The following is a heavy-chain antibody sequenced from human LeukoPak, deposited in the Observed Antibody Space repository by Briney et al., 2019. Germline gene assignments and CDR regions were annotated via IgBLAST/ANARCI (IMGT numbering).Heavy chain of an antibody. J-gene: IGHJ4*02. Sequence: GGSLRLSCATSGFTFGTYWLTWIRQAPGKGLEWVASIKQDGSETYYVDSVKDRFTISRDNAKNSLFLQMNSLRAEDTAVYYCARGGSGYPNNHDYWGQGTLVTVSS. CDR2: IKQDGSET. V-gene: IGHV3-7*01. CDR3: ARGGSGYPNNHDY. CDR1: GFTFGTYW. D-gene: IGHD3-22*01.